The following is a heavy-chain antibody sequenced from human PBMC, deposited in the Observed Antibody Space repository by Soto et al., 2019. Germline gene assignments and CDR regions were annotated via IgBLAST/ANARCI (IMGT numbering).Heavy chain of an antibody. J-gene: IGHJ5*02. CDR3: AREWSSSPTTNWFDP. CDR1: GGSIISGGYS. V-gene: IGHV4-30-2*01. D-gene: IGHD6-13*01. Sequence: QLQLQESGSGLVKPSQTLSLTCAVSGGSIISGGYSWSWIRQPPGKGLEWIGYIYHSGSTYYNPSLKSRVTISVDRSKNQFSLKLSSVTAADTAVYYCAREWSSSPTTNWFDPWGQGTLVTVSS. CDR2: IYHSGST.